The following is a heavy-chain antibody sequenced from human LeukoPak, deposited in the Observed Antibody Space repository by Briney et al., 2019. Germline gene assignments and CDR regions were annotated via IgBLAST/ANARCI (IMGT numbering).Heavy chain of an antibody. D-gene: IGHD3-10*01. V-gene: IGHV2-70*11. CDR2: IDWDDDK. CDR1: GFSLSTSGMC. J-gene: IGHJ4*02. Sequence: SGPALAKPTQTLTLTCTFSGFSLSTSGMCVSWIRRPPGKALEWLARIDWDDDKYYSTSLKTRLTISKDTSKNQVVLTMTNMDPVDTATYYCARTAITMVRGANDYWGQGTLVTVSS. CDR3: ARTAITMVRGANDY.